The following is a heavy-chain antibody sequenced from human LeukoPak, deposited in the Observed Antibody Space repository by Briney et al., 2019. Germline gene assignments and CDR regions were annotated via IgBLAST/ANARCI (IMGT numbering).Heavy chain of an antibody. V-gene: IGHV3-30*02. J-gene: IGHJ4*02. CDR1: GFTFSSYG. Sequence: GGSLRLSCVASGFTFSSYGMHWVRQAPGKGLEWVAFIRYDGSNKYYADSVKGRFTISRDNSKNTLYLQMSSLRAEDTAVYYCAKVLWFGELSLSLDYWGQETLVTVSS. CDR3: AKVLWFGELSLSLDY. D-gene: IGHD3-10*01. CDR2: IRYDGSNK.